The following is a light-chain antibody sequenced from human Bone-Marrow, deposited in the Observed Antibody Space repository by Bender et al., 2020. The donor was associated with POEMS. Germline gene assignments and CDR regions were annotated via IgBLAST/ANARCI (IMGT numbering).Light chain of an antibody. Sequence: QSALTQPRSVSGSPGQSVTISCTGTSSDIGGYNYVSWYQQRPSKAPKLVIFDVNNRPSGVSDRFSGSKSGNTASLTISGLQTEDEADYYCSSSAGSGTLLFGGGTKLTVL. V-gene: IGLV2-11*01. CDR3: SSSAGSGTLL. J-gene: IGLJ2*01. CDR2: DVN. CDR1: SSDIGGYNY.